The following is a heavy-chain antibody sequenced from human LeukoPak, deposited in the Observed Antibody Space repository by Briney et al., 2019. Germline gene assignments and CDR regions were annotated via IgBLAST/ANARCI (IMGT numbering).Heavy chain of an antibody. CDR1: GASISSEGYY. J-gene: IGHJ4*02. CDR2: IYNTGST. D-gene: IGHD4-17*01. Sequence: SETLSLTCTVSGASISSEGYYWTWIRQPAGKGLEWSGRIYNTGSTKYNPSLKSRVTISIDTSKNQFSLKLNSVTAADTAVYYCARQLYRDYGDYVGYYFDYWGQGTLVTVSS. V-gene: IGHV4-61*10. CDR3: ARQLYRDYGDYVGYYFDY.